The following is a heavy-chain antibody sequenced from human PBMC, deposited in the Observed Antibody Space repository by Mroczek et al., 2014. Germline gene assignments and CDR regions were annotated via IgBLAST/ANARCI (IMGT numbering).Heavy chain of an antibody. J-gene: IGHJ5*02. CDR1: GGSISSGGYY. CDR2: IYYSGST. Sequence: QVQLQESGPGLVKPSQTLSLTCTVSGGSISSGGYYWSWIRQHPGKGLEWIGYIYYSGSTYYNPSLKSRVTISVDTSKNQFSLKMSSVTAADTAVYYCARVDWNIVATINWFDPWGQGTLVTVSS. D-gene: IGHD5-12*01. CDR3: ARVDWNIVATINWFDP. V-gene: IGHV4-31*03.